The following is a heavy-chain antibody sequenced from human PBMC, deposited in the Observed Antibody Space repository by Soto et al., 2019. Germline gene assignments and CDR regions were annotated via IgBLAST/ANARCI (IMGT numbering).Heavy chain of an antibody. Sequence: LGESLKISCKGSGYSFTSYWIGWVRQMPGKGLEWMGIIYPGDSDTRYSPSFQGQVTISADKSISTAYLQWSSPKASDTAMYYCARIPSSGSYLDWFDPWGQGTLVTVSS. V-gene: IGHV5-51*01. J-gene: IGHJ5*02. D-gene: IGHD1-26*01. CDR2: IYPGDSDT. CDR1: GYSFTSYW. CDR3: ARIPSSGSYLDWFDP.